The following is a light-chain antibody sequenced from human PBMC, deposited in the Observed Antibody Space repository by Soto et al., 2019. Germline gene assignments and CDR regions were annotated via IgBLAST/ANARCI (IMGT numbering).Light chain of an antibody. CDR3: QKSNSAPWT. J-gene: IGKJ1*01. Sequence: DTQMTQSPSSLSASVGDTITITCRASQGISNYLAWYQQKPGKVPKNLIYAASTLQSGVPSRFSGSGSGTDFTLTISSLQPEDVSTYYCQKSNSAPWTFGQGTKVEIK. V-gene: IGKV1-27*01. CDR1: QGISNY. CDR2: AAS.